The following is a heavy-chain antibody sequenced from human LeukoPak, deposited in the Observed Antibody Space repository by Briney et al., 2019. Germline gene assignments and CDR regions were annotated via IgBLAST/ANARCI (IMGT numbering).Heavy chain of an antibody. CDR1: GFTFRSYG. CDR2: IRYDGSNK. Sequence: PGGSLRLSCAASGFTFRSYGMHWVRQAPGKGLEWVAFIRYDGSNKYYADSVKGRFTISRDNSKNTLYLQMNSLRAEDTAVYYCAKDRVFGPSEYYFDYWGQGTLVTVSS. V-gene: IGHV3-30*02. J-gene: IGHJ4*02. CDR3: AKDRVFGPSEYYFDY. D-gene: IGHD3/OR15-3a*01.